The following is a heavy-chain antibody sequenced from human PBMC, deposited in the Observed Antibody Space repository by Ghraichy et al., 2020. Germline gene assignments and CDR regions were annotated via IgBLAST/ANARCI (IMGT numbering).Heavy chain of an antibody. V-gene: IGHV4-39*01. CDR2: LFHGGNT. J-gene: IGHJ6*02. CDR1: GGSISSTIYH. CDR3: ARSVGDYYYGMDV. Sequence: SETLSLTCTVSGGSISSTIYHWGWVRQPPGKGLEWIGSLFHGGNTFYSPSLKSRVTISVDTSKNQFSLNLRSLTAADTAVYYCARSVGDYYYGMDVWGQGTTVTVSS.